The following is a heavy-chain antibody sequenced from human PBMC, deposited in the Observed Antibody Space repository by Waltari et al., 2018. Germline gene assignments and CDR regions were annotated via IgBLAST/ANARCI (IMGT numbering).Heavy chain of an antibody. CDR1: GXSVSVNSAAA. Sequence: QVQXQQXXPGLXKPSQTXSLTCAVSGXSVSVNSAAAWNLNRQSPSRGLAWVGRXYYRSXWSNEYSVSVXSLITINPDTSKNQFSLXLNSVTPEXTAVYXCARGSSSSFDXWCQGILVTVSS. D-gene: IGHD6-13*01. CDR3: ARGSSSSFDX. J-gene: IGHJ4*02. V-gene: IGHV6-1*01. CDR2: XYYRSXWSN.